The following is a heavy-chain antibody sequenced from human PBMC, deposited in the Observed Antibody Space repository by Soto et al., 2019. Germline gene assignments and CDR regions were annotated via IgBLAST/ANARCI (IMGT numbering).Heavy chain of an antibody. Sequence: XSVKVACKASGYPLTSYAMHWVRQAPGQRLEWMGWINAGNGNTKYSQKFQGRVTITRDTSASTAYMELSSLRSEDTAVYYCARGPVYRGAFDIWGQGTMVTVSS. CDR2: INAGNGNT. D-gene: IGHD4-4*01. J-gene: IGHJ3*02. CDR3: ARGPVYRGAFDI. CDR1: GYPLTSYA. V-gene: IGHV1-3*01.